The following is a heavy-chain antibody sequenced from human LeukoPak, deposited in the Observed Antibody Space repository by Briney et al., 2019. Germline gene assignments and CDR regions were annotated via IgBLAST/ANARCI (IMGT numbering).Heavy chain of an antibody. J-gene: IGHJ5*02. Sequence: SETLSLTCTISAGSISTYYWGWIRQPPGKGLEWIGYIYYSGTTNYNPSLKSRLSMSVDTSKNQFSLRLTSVTAADMAIYYCVTLKGSGPPSWWFEPWGQGTLVTVSS. CDR1: AGSISTYY. V-gene: IGHV4-59*08. D-gene: IGHD3-3*01. CDR2: IYYSGTT. CDR3: VTLKGSGPPSWWFEP.